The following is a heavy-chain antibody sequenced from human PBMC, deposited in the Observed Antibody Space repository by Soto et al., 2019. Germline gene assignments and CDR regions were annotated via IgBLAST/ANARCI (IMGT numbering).Heavy chain of an antibody. CDR2: IYPGDSDT. D-gene: IGHD3-22*01. CDR1: GYTFNTYW. Sequence: GESLKISCKGSGYTFNTYWIGWVRQMPGKGLEWMGFIYPGDSDTTYSPSFQGQVTISVDKSISTAYLQWSSLKVSDTAIYYCARQPDNPLYNWFDPWGQGTLVTVSS. CDR3: ARQPDNPLYNWFDP. V-gene: IGHV5-51*01. J-gene: IGHJ5*02.